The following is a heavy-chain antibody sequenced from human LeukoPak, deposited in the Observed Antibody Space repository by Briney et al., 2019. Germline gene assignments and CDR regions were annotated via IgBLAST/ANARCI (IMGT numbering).Heavy chain of an antibody. V-gene: IGHV3-7*01. CDR1: GFTFSSYW. J-gene: IGHJ4*02. CDR3: ARDDMVREVINDY. D-gene: IGHD3-10*01. Sequence: GGSLRLSCAASGFTFSSYWMSWVRQAPGKGLEWVANIKQDGSEKYYVDSVKGRFTISRDNAKNSLYLQMNSLRAEDTAVYYCARDDMVREVINDYWGQGTLVTVSS. CDR2: IKQDGSEK.